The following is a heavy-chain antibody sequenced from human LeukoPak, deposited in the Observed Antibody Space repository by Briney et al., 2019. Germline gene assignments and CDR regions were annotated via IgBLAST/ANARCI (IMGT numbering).Heavy chain of an antibody. Sequence: ASVKVSCKASGYTFTSYGISWVRQAPGQGLEWMGWISAYNGNTNYAQKFQERVTITRDMSTSTAYMELSSLRSEDTAVYYCAAEGCSGGSCYPGAYWGQGTLVTVSS. D-gene: IGHD2-15*01. CDR3: AAEGCSGGSCYPGAY. CDR1: GYTFTSYG. V-gene: IGHV1-18*01. J-gene: IGHJ4*02. CDR2: ISAYNGNT.